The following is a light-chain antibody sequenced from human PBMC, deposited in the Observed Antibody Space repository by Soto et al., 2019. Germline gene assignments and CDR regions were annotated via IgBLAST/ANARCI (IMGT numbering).Light chain of an antibody. CDR2: AAS. J-gene: IGKJ4*01. V-gene: IGKV1-8*01. CDR3: QQYYSYPRT. CDR1: QGISSY. Sequence: AIRMTQSPSSFSASTGDRVTITCRXSQGISSYLAWYQQKPGKAPKLLIYAASTLQSGVPSRFSGSGSGTDFTLTISCLQAEDFATYYCQQYYSYPRTFGGGTKVDIK.